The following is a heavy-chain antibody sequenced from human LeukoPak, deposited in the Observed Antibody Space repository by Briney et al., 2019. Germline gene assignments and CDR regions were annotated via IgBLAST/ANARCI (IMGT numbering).Heavy chain of an antibody. Sequence: GASVKVSCKASGYTFTSYGISWVRQAPGQGLEWMGWISAYNGNTNYAQKLQGRVTMTTDTSTGTAYMELRSLRPDDTAVYYCAREEAYYGAWGQGTLVTVSS. D-gene: IGHD3-10*01. J-gene: IGHJ5*02. CDR1: GYTFTSYG. CDR3: AREEAYYGA. CDR2: ISAYNGNT. V-gene: IGHV1-18*04.